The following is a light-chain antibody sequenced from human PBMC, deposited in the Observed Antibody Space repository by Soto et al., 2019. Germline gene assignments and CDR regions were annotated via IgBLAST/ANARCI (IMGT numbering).Light chain of an antibody. V-gene: IGKV3-15*01. J-gene: IGKJ1*01. CDR1: ETVSSN. Sequence: IVMTQSPATLSVSPGERATLSCRASETVSSNLAWYQRRPGQATRLLIYGTSTRATGVPARFSGSGSGTEFTLNISSLQSEDFAVYYCQQYNNWPPWTFGQGTNVEIK. CDR3: QQYNNWPPWT. CDR2: GTS.